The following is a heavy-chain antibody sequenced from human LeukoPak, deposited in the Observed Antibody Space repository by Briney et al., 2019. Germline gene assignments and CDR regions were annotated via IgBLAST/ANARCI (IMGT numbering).Heavy chain of an antibody. CDR2: IYYSGNT. D-gene: IGHD3-10*01. Sequence: SETLSLTCTVSGGSISSYYWSWIRQPPGRGLEWIGWIYYSGNTKYNPSLESRVTISLDTPKNQFPLKLTSVTAADTAVYYCARHYGAGTYPLDYWGQGTLVTVSS. CDR1: GGSISSYY. V-gene: IGHV4-59*08. CDR3: ARHYGAGTYPLDY. J-gene: IGHJ4*02.